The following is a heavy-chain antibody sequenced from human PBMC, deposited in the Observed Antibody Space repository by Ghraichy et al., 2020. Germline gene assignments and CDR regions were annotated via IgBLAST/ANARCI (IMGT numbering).Heavy chain of an antibody. V-gene: IGHV4-34*01. CDR1: GGSFSGYY. D-gene: IGHD2-15*01. J-gene: IGHJ3*02. Sequence: SETLSLTCAVYGGSFSGYYWSWIRQPPGKGLEWIGEINHSGSTNYNPSLKSRVTISVDTSKNQFSLKLSSVTAADTAVYYCARGRYCSGGSCYSMRGRKPGYDAFDIWGQGTMVTVSS. CDR2: INHSGST. CDR3: ARGRYCSGGSCYSMRGRKPGYDAFDI.